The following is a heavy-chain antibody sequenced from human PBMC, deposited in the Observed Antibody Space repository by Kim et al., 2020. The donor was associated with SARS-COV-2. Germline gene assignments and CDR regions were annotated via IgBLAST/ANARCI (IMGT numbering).Heavy chain of an antibody. V-gene: IGHV1-58*01. J-gene: IGHJ6*02. CDR2: IVVGSGNT. CDR3: AADRGVIVDNYYYYYGMDV. D-gene: IGHD1-26*01. CDR1: GFTFTSSA. Sequence: SVKVSCKASGFTFTSSAVQWVRQARGQRLEWIGWIVVGSGNTNYAQKFQERVSITRDMSTSTAYMELSSLRSEDTAVYYCAADRGVIVDNYYYYYGMDVWGQGTTVTVSS.